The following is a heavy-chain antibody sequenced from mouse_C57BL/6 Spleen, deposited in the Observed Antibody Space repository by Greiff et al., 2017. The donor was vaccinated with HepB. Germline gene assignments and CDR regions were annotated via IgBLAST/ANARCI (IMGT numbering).Heavy chain of an antibody. CDR1: GYTFTDYN. CDR3: ARSRTNYDYAMDY. CDR2: INPNNGGT. Sequence: EVQLQESGPELVKPGASVKIPCKASGYTFTDYNMDWVKQSHGKSLEWIGDINPNNGGTIYNQKFKGKATLTVDKSSSTAYMELRSLTSEDTAVYYCARSRTNYDYAMDYWGQGTSVTVSS. V-gene: IGHV1-18*01. J-gene: IGHJ4*01. D-gene: IGHD2-4*01.